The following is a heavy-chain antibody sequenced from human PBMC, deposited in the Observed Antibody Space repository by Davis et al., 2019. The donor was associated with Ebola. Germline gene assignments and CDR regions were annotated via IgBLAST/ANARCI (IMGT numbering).Heavy chain of an antibody. J-gene: IGHJ4*02. V-gene: IGHV3-20*04. CDR2: INWNGGST. D-gene: IGHD4-17*01. CDR3: ARDNPLYDGDYVGTWGVFDY. CDR1: GFTFDDYG. Sequence: PGGSLRLSCAASGFTFDDYGMSWVRQAPGKGLEWVSGINWNGGSTGYADSVKGRFTISRDNAKNSLYLQMNSLRAEDTALYYCARDNPLYDGDYVGTWGVFDYWGQGTLVTVSS.